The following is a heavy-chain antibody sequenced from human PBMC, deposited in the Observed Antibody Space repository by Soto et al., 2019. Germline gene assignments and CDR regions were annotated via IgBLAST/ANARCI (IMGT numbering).Heavy chain of an antibody. D-gene: IGHD1-26*01. Sequence: QVQLVQSGAEVKKPGASVKVSCKASGYTFTSYDINWVRQATGQGLEWMGWMNPNSGNTGYAQKFQGRVTMTRNTCISTAYMELSSLRSENTAVYYCAFRRSYLGEPYYCDYCGQGTLVTVSS. V-gene: IGHV1-8*01. CDR2: MNPNSGNT. CDR3: AFRRSYLGEPYYCDY. J-gene: IGHJ4*02. CDR1: GYTFTSYD.